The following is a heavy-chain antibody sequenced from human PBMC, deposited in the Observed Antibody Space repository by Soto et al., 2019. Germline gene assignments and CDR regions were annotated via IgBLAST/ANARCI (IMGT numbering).Heavy chain of an antibody. V-gene: IGHV4-59*01. J-gene: IGHJ6*02. CDR1: GGSISSYY. D-gene: IGHD3-3*01. Sequence: SETLSLTCTVSGGSISSYYWSWIRQPPGKGLEWIGYIYYSGSTNYNPSLKSRVTISVDTSKNQFSLKLSSVTAADTAVYYCARVPPYYYDFWSGYPSPGYYYGMDVWGQGTTVTVSS. CDR3: ARVPPYYYDFWSGYPSPGYYYGMDV. CDR2: IYYSGST.